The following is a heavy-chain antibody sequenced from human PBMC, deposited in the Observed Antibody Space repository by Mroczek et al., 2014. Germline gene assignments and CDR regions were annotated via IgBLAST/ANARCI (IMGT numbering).Heavy chain of an antibody. D-gene: IGHD3-9*01. J-gene: IGHJ6*02. Sequence: VQLLETGPGLVKPSETLSLTCTVSGGSISSYYWSWIRQPPGKGLEWIGYIYYSGSTNYNPSLKSRVTISVDTSKNQFSLKLSSVTAADTAVYYCARTPYEHYDILTGYYVSPVYYYYGMDVWGQGTTVTVSS. CDR2: IYYSGST. CDR1: GGSISSYY. CDR3: ARTPYEHYDILTGYYVSPVYYYYGMDV. V-gene: IGHV4-59*01.